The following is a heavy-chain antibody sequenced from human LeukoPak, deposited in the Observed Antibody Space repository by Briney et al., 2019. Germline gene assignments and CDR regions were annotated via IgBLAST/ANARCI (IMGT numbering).Heavy chain of an antibody. D-gene: IGHD3-16*01. CDR1: GYTFTSYG. V-gene: IGHV1-18*01. CDR3: ARSDYDYVWGSYLKDY. J-gene: IGHJ4*02. CDR2: ISAYNGNT. Sequence: ASVKVSCKASGYTFTSYGIRWVRQAPGQGLERMGWISAYNGNTNYAQKLQGRVTMTTDTSTSTAYMELRSLRSDDTAVYYCARSDYDYVWGSYLKDYWGQGTLVTVSS.